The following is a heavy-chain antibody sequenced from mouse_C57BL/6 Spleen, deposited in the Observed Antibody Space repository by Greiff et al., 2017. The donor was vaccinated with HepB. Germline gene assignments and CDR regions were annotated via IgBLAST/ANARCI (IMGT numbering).Heavy chain of an antibody. Sequence: EVMLVESGGGLVKPGGSLKLSCAASGFTFSDYGMHWVRQAPEKGLEWVAYISSGSSTIYYADTVKGRFTISRDNAKNTLFLQMTSLRSEDTAMYYCARRYDYDYAMDYWGQGTSVTVSS. CDR2: ISSGSSTI. J-gene: IGHJ4*01. D-gene: IGHD2-4*01. CDR1: GFTFSDYG. V-gene: IGHV5-17*01. CDR3: ARRYDYDYAMDY.